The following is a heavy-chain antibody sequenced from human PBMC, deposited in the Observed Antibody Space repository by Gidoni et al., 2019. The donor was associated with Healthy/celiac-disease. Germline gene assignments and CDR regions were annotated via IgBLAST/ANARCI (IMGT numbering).Heavy chain of an antibody. V-gene: IGHV3-23*01. CDR2: ISGRGGRT. J-gene: IGHJ4*02. CDR3: AKCYDSRGYYVY. Sequence: EVQLLESGGGLVQPGGSLRLSCAASGFTFSSDALSWGRPAPGKGLEWVAAISGRGGRTYYEDSGKGRFTISRDNSKNTLYLQMNSLRAEDTAVYYCAKCYDSRGYYVYWGQGTLVTVSS. CDR1: GFTFSSDA. D-gene: IGHD3-22*01.